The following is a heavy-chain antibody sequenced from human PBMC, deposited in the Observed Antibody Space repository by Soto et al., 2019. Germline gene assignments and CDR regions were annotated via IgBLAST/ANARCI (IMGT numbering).Heavy chain of an antibody. D-gene: IGHD2-2*01. CDR2: ISAYNGNT. CDR3: ARDWSPAAVYYYGMDV. J-gene: IGHJ6*02. V-gene: IGHV1-18*01. CDR1: GYTFTSYG. Sequence: ASVKVSCKAFGYTFTSYGISWVRQAPGQGLEWMGWISAYNGNTNFAQKLQGRVTMTTDTATNTAYMEVRSLRSDDTAVYFCARDWSPAAVYYYGMDVWGQGTTVTVSS.